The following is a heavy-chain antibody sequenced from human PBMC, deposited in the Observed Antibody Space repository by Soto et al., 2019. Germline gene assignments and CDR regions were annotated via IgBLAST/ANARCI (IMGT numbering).Heavy chain of an antibody. J-gene: IGHJ4*02. CDR3: ARDVRHCSSDDCWA. D-gene: IGHD2-2*01. CDR2: ISFDGRIK. CDR1: GFTFSSYA. Sequence: QVQLVESGGGVVQPGRSLRLSCAASGFTFSSYAMHWVRQAPGKGLEWVTVISFDGRIKYYTESVKDRFTISRDNSKNILYLQMNRLKPDDTGMYYCARDVRHCSSDDCWAWGQGTLVTVSS. V-gene: IGHV3-30*04.